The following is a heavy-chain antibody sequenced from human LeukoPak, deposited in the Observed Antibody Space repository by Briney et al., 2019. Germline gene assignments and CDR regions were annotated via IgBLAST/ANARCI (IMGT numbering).Heavy chain of an antibody. Sequence: GGSMRLSCAASGFTFSGSAMHWVRQASGKGLEWVGRIRSKANSYATAYAGSVKGRFAISRDDSKNTAYLQMNSLKTEDTAVYYCTTSYSRYVRPWVNWGQGTLVTVSS. J-gene: IGHJ4*02. CDR2: IRSKANSYAT. D-gene: IGHD5-12*01. V-gene: IGHV3-73*01. CDR3: TTSYSRYVRPWVN. CDR1: GFTFSGSA.